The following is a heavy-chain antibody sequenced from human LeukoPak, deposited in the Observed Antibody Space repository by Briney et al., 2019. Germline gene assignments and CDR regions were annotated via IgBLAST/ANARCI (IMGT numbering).Heavy chain of an antibody. J-gene: IGHJ4*02. CDR1: GFNFDRYT. CDR2: AGWAGGST. CDR3: AKELDTMFFDY. D-gene: IGHD3-10*02. V-gene: IGHV3-43*01. Sequence: GGSLRLSCATSGFNFDRYTIHWVRQAPGKGLEWVSLAGWAGGSTFYSDSVRGRFTISRDSGRKSVYLQMNSLTTDDTAFYFCAKELDTMFFDYWGQGALVTVSS.